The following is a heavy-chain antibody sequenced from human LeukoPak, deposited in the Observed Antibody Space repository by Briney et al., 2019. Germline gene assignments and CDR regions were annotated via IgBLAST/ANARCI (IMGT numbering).Heavy chain of an antibody. D-gene: IGHD6-6*01. CDR2: TRNKANSYTT. CDR1: GFTFSDHY. V-gene: IGHV3-72*01. J-gene: IGHJ4*02. Sequence: GGSLRLSCAASGFTFSDHYMDWVRQAPGEGLEWVGRTRNKANSYTTEYAASVKGRFTISRDDSKNSLYLQMNSLKTEDTAVYYCARVYSNSWSESYFDYWGQGTLVTVSS. CDR3: ARVYSNSWSESYFDY.